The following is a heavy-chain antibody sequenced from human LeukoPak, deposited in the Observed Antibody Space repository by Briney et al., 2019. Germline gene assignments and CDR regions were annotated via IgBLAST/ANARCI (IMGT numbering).Heavy chain of an antibody. CDR3: AKDITMTVVTPPQLSMDY. D-gene: IGHD3-22*01. J-gene: IGHJ4*02. Sequence: GGSLRLSXAASGFTFDDYAMHWVRQAPGKGLEWVSLISGDGGSTYYADSVKGRFTISRDNSKNSLYLQMNSLRTEDTALYYCAKDITMTVVTPPQLSMDYWGQGTLVTVSS. CDR2: ISGDGGST. CDR1: GFTFDDYA. V-gene: IGHV3-43*02.